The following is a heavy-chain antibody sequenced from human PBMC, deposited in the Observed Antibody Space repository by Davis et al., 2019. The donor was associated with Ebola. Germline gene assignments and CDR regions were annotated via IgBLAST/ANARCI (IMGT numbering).Heavy chain of an antibody. CDR1: GDSVSSGG. V-gene: IGHV6-1*01. CDR2: TYYSSRWYN. Sequence: HSQTLSLTCAISGDSVSSGGWNWIRQSPSRGLEWLGRTYYSSRWYNDYAVSVKSRITIKPDTSKNQFSLQLNSVTPEDTAVYYCARGWFRSGMDVWGPGTTVTVSS. J-gene: IGHJ6*02. D-gene: IGHD6-19*01. CDR3: ARGWFRSGMDV.